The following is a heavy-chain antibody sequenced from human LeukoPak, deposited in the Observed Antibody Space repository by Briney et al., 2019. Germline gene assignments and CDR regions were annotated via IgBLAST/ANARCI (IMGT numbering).Heavy chain of an antibody. D-gene: IGHD6-19*01. V-gene: IGHV1-2*02. CDR1: GYTFTGYY. CDR3: ARARYSSGFDY. Sequence: ASVKVSCKVSGYTFTGYYMHWVRQAPGQGLEWMGWINPNSGGTNFAQKFQGRVTMTRDTSISTAYMELSRLYSADTAVYYCARARYSSGFDYWGQGTLVTVSS. CDR2: INPNSGGT. J-gene: IGHJ4*02.